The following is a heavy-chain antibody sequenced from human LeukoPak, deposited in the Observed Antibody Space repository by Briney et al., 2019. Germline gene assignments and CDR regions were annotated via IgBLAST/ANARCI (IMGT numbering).Heavy chain of an antibody. D-gene: IGHD6-6*01. V-gene: IGHV3-53*04. CDR3: ARDIPVDSRSSVPKPVRDS. CDR1: GFPIHCKY. Sequence: SGGSLRLSCAASGFPIHCKYMSWGRPAPGKGLAWGSVIYCNTSAYYADSVKGRFTISRHNSKNTLYLQMTSLRAEDTAVYYCARDIPVDSRSSVPKPVRDSWGQGTLVTVTS. J-gene: IGHJ5*02. CDR2: IYCNTSA.